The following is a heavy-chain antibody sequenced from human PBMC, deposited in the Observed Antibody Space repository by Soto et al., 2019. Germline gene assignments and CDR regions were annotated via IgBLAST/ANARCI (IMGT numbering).Heavy chain of an antibody. V-gene: IGHV4-39*01. CDR2: IYYSGST. CDR3: AGKHYYDSSAVLNGGWFDP. J-gene: IGHJ5*02. Sequence: QLQLQESGPGLVKPSETLSLTCTVSGGSISSSSYYWGWIRQPPGKGLEWIGSIYYSGSTYYNPSLKSRVTISVDTSKNQFSLKLSSVTAADTAVYYCAGKHYYDSSAVLNGGWFDPWGQGTLVTVSS. CDR1: GGSISSSSYY. D-gene: IGHD3-22*01.